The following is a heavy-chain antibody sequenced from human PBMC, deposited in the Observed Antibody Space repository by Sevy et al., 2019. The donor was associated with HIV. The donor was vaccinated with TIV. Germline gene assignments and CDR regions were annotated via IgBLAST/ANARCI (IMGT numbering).Heavy chain of an antibody. J-gene: IGHJ4*02. V-gene: IGHV1-69*13. D-gene: IGHD6-19*01. CDR2: VIPILGTV. Sequence: ASVKVSCKASGGTFSSYGISWVRQAPGQGLEWMGGVIPILGTVNSAQKFQGRVTITADESTKTAYMELSSLGSEDTAVYYCARGGGNGWYYFDYWGQETLVTVSS. CDR3: ARGGGNGWYYFDY. CDR1: GGTFSSYG.